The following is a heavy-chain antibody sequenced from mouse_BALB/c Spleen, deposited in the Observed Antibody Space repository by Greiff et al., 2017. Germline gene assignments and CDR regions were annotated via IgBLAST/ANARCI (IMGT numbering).Heavy chain of an antibody. CDR2: ISYDGSN. D-gene: IGHD2-4*01. CDR3: ASDMITTWFAY. Sequence: EVHLVESGPGLVKPSQSLSLTCSVTGYSITSGYYWNWIRQFPGNKLEWMGYISYDGSNNYNPSLKNRISITRDTSKNQFFLKLNSVTTEDTATYYCASDMITTWFAYWGQGTLVTVSA. J-gene: IGHJ3*01. V-gene: IGHV3-6*02. CDR1: GYSITSGYY.